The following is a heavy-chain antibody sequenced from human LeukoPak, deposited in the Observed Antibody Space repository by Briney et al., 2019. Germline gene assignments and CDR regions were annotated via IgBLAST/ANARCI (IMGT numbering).Heavy chain of an antibody. V-gene: IGHV4-34*01. J-gene: IGHJ4*02. CDR2: INHSGST. CDR3: ARGMSYGSGSYYHW. Sequence: PSETLSLTCAVDGGSFSGYYWSWIRQPPGKGLEWIGEINHSGSTNYNPSLKSRVTISVDTSKNQFSLKLSSVTAADTAVYYCARGMSYGSGSYYHWWGQGTLVTVSS. D-gene: IGHD3-10*01. CDR1: GGSFSGYY.